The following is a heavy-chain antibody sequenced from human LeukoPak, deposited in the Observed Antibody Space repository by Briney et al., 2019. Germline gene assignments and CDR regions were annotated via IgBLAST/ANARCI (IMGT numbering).Heavy chain of an antibody. CDR2: IIPIFGTA. V-gene: IGHV1-69*01. D-gene: IGHD5-12*01. CDR3: ARVGIVATIPAFDY. J-gene: IGHJ4*02. CDR1: GGTFSSYA. Sequence: ASVKVSCKASGGTFSSYAISWVRQAPGQGLEWMGGIIPIFGTANYAQKFQGRVTITADESTSTAYMELSSLRSEDTAVYYCARVGIVATIPAFDYWGQGTLVTVSS.